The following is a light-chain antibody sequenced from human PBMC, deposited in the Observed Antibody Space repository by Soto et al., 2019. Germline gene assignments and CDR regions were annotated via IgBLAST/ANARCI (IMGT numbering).Light chain of an antibody. CDR2: NNN. J-gene: IGLJ1*01. Sequence: QSVLTQPPSASGTPGQRVTISCSGSSSNIGRGYVYWYQHLPGTAPKLLIHNNNQRPSGVPDRVSGSKSGTSASLAISGLQSEDEADYYCSSYAGSNNFVFGSGTKLTVL. CDR1: SSNIGRGY. V-gene: IGLV1-47*02. CDR3: SSYAGSNNFV.